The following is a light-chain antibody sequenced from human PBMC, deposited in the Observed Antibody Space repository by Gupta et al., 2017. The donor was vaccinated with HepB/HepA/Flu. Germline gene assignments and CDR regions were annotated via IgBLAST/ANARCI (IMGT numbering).Light chain of an antibody. Sequence: EIVVTQSPGTLSLSPGERVTLPCRASQSLSDSLAWYQQKQGQTPRLLMYHASSRGTGIPDRFSGSGSGTEFTLTINRLEPEDFAVYYCQQYCTSGYTFGQGIKLEIK. J-gene: IGKJ2*01. CDR1: QSLSDS. V-gene: IGKV3-20*01. CDR2: HAS. CDR3: QQYCTSGYT.